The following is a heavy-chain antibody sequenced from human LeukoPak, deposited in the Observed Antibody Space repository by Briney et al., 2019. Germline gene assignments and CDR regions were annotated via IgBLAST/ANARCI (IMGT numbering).Heavy chain of an antibody. Sequence: PSGTLSLTCAASGVSISSGSYYWSWIRQPAGKGLEWIGRIYTSGSTNYNPSLKSRVTISVDTSKNQFSLKLSSVTAVDPAVYYCARDHDGYYHGVAFNIWGQGTMVTVSS. J-gene: IGHJ3*02. V-gene: IGHV4-61*02. CDR3: ARDHDGYYHGVAFNI. CDR2: IYTSGST. D-gene: IGHD3-22*01. CDR1: GVSISSGSYY.